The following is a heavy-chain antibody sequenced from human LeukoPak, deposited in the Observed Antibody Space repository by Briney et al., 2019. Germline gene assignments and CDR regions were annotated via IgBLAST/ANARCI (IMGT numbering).Heavy chain of an antibody. Sequence: SGTLSLTCIVSGGSISSYYWSWIRQPPGKGLEWIGYIYYSGSTNYNPSLKSRVTISVDTSKNQFSLKLSSVTAADTAVYYCARLPRNAFDIWGQGTMVTVSS. CDR1: GGSISSYY. V-gene: IGHV4-59*08. J-gene: IGHJ3*02. CDR2: IYYSGST. CDR3: ARLPRNAFDI.